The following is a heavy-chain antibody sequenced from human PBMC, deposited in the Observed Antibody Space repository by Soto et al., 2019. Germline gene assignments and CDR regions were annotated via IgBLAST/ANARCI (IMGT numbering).Heavy chain of an antibody. V-gene: IGHV4-59*08. J-gene: IGHJ4*02. D-gene: IGHD6-6*01. CDR2: IYYSGST. CDR3: ARHGAFYSSSHASHGFDD. Sequence: SETLSLTCTVSGGSISSYYWSWIRQPPGKGLEWIGYIYYSGSTNYNPSLKSRVTISVDTSKNQFSLKLSSVTAADTAVYYCARHGAFYSSSHASHGFDDWGQGTLVTVSS. CDR1: GGSISSYY.